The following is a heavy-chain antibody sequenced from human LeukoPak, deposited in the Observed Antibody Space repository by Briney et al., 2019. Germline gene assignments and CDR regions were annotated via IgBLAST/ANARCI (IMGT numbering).Heavy chain of an antibody. CDR1: GYSISSGYY. Sequence: SETLSLTCTVSGYSISSGYYWAWIRQPPGKGLEWIGSIFHTGSTYHNPSLKSRVTISVDTSKNQFSLKLNSVTAADTAVYYCARDHSSSSEDYWGQGTLVTASS. CDR3: ARDHSSSSEDY. D-gene: IGHD6-13*01. CDR2: IFHTGST. V-gene: IGHV4-38-2*02. J-gene: IGHJ4*02.